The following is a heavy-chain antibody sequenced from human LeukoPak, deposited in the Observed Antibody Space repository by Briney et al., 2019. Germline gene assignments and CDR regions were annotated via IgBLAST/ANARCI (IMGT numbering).Heavy chain of an antibody. CDR1: GGSISSYY. D-gene: IGHD6-19*01. CDR3: ARERGGSSGWS. J-gene: IGHJ5*02. Sequence: KASETLSLTCTVSGGSISSYYWSWIRQPPGKGLEWIGYIYYSGSTNYNPSLKSRVTISVDTSKNQFSLKLSSVTAADTAVYYCARERGGSSGWSWGQGALVTVSS. CDR2: IYYSGST. V-gene: IGHV4-59*01.